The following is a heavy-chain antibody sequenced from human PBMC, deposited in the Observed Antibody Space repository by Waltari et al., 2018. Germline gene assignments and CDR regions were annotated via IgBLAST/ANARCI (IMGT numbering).Heavy chain of an antibody. CDR1: AGSISSTTDS. J-gene: IGHJ5*02. CDR3: ARSVAARRINWFDP. V-gene: IGHV4-39*02. Sequence: QLQLQESGPGLLRPSETLSLTCTAAAGSISSTTDSWGWIRQPPGKGLEWIGSIHHTGCIYYTPSLKTRATISADTSRQHLSLKLRSVTAADTALYYCARSVAARRINWFDPWGQGTLVTVSS. D-gene: IGHD6-6*01. CDR2: IHHTGCI.